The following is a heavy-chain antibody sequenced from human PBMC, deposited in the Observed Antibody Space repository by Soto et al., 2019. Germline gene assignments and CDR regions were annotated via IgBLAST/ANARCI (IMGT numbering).Heavy chain of an antibody. D-gene: IGHD3-10*01. CDR1: GFRFDDYG. Sequence: GGSLRLSCAAPGFRFDDYGMSWVRQVPGKGLEWVSGINWNVDSTGYADSVKGRFTISRDKAKNSLYLQMNSLRYEDTALYYCAKSRNSRLYFYDYWGQGTLVTVSS. CDR3: AKSRNSRLYFYDY. CDR2: INWNVDST. V-gene: IGHV3-20*04. J-gene: IGHJ4*02.